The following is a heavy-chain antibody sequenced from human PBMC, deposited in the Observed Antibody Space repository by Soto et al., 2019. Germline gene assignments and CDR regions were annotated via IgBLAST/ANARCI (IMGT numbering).Heavy chain of an antibody. D-gene: IGHD6-13*01. V-gene: IGHV3-74*01. CDR3: AREIATTGPYYFDY. CDR1: GFTFSSYW. J-gene: IGHJ4*02. Sequence: GGSLRLSCAASGFTFSSYWMHWVRQAPGKGLVWVSRMNSDGSSITYAESVKGRFTISRDSAKNTMYLQVHSLRAEDTAVYYCAREIATTGPYYFDYWGQGTLVTVSS. CDR2: MNSDGSSI.